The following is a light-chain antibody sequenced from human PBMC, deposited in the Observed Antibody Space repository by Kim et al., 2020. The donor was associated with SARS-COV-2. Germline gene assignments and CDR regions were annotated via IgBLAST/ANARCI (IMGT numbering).Light chain of an antibody. CDR3: SSYRHSDTYV. CDR2: DVS. V-gene: IGLV2-14*03. Sequence: GQSITISCTGTSSDVGSYNYVAWYQQHPGKAHKLIIFDVSNRPSGISTRFSGSKSGNTASLTISGLQSEDEADFYCSSYRHSDTYVFGTGTKVTVL. CDR1: SSDVGSYNY. J-gene: IGLJ1*01.